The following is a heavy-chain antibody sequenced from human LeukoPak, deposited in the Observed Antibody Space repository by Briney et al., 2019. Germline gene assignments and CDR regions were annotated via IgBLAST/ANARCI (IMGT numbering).Heavy chain of an antibody. CDR2: INQDESAK. V-gene: IGHV3-7*03. Sequence: GGSQSLSCAASGFTFSRYWMSWVRQAPGKGLEWVASINQDESAKFYVDPVKGRFTISRDNAKNSLYLQMNSLRAEDTALYYCAKGEGGYSYGLFDYWGQGTLVTVSS. CDR3: AKGEGGYSYGLFDY. D-gene: IGHD5-18*01. J-gene: IGHJ4*02. CDR1: GFTFSRYW.